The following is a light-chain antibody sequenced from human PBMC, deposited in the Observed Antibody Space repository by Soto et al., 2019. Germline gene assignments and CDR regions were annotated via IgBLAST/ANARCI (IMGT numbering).Light chain of an antibody. CDR3: QSYDSSLSGSWV. V-gene: IGLV1-40*01. CDR1: SSNIGAGYD. Sequence: QSVLTQPPSVSGAPGQGVTISCAGGSSNIGAGYDVHWYQHLPGKPPKLLIYGNANRPSGVPDRFSASTSGTSASLAISDLQAEDEADYYCQSYDSSLSGSWVFGGGPKLTVL. J-gene: IGLJ3*02. CDR2: GNA.